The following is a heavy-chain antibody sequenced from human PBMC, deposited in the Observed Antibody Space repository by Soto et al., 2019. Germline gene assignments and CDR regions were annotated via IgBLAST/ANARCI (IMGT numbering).Heavy chain of an antibody. CDR3: ATQTGFTNWFDP. CDR2: MYYSGSA. V-gene: IGHV4-31*03. CDR1: GGSISSGGYY. Sequence: QVQLQESGPGLVKPSQTLSLTCTVSGGSISSGGYYWSWIRQHPGKGLEWIGYMYYSGSAYYNPSLKSRVTISVDTSKNQFSRKLSSVTAADTAVYYCATQTGFTNWFDPWGQGTLVTVSS. J-gene: IGHJ5*02. D-gene: IGHD1-1*01.